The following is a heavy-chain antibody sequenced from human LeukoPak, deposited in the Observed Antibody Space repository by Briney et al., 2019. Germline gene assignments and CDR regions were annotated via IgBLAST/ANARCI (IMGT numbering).Heavy chain of an antibody. CDR2: ISAYNGNT. V-gene: IGHV1-18*01. CDR3: ARDNPPGVALGYYMDV. D-gene: IGHD1-14*01. CDR1: GYTFTSYD. Sequence: VASVKVSCKASGYTFTSYDINWVRQAPGQGLEWMGWISAYNGNTNYAQKLQGRVTMTTDTSTSTAYMELRSLRSDDTAVYYCARDNPPGVALGYYMDVWGKGTTVTVSS. J-gene: IGHJ6*03.